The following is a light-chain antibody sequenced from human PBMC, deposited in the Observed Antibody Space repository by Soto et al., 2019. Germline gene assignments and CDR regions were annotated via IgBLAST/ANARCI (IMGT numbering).Light chain of an antibody. CDR1: SSNIGAGYD. CDR2: GNS. Sequence: QSFRTQPPSLSGAPGQRVTISCTGSSSNIGAGYDVHWYQQLPGTAPKLLIYGNSNRPSGVPDRFSGSKSGTSASLAITGLQAEDEADYYCQSYDSSLSGLYVFGTGTKVTVL. J-gene: IGLJ1*01. CDR3: QSYDSSLSGLYV. V-gene: IGLV1-40*01.